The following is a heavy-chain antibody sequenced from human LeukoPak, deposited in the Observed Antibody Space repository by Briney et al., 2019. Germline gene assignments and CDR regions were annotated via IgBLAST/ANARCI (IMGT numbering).Heavy chain of an antibody. J-gene: IGHJ4*02. Sequence: PSETLSLTCAVYGGSFSVYYWSWIRQPPGKGLEWIGEINHSGSTNYNPSLKSRVTISVDTSKNQFSLKLSSVTAADTAVYYCARGGPPESSTVTTYDYFDYWGQGTLVTVSS. CDR1: GGSFSVYY. D-gene: IGHD4-17*01. CDR3: ARGGPPESSTVTTYDYFDY. V-gene: IGHV4-34*01. CDR2: INHSGST.